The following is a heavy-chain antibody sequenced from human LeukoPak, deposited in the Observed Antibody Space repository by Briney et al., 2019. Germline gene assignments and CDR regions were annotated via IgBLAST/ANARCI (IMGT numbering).Heavy chain of an antibody. CDR1: GFTVISNY. Sequence: GSLSLSCAASGFTVISNYMSWVRQAPGKGLEWVSVIYSGGSTYYADSVKGRFTISRDNSKNTLYLQMNSLRAEDTAVYYCARDGRGFDYWGQGTLVTVSS. D-gene: IGHD1-26*01. J-gene: IGHJ4*02. CDR2: IYSGGST. V-gene: IGHV3-53*01. CDR3: ARDGRGFDY.